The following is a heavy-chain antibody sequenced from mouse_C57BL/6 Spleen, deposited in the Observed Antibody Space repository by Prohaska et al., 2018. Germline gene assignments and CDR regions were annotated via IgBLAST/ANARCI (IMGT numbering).Heavy chain of an antibody. D-gene: IGHD1-1*01. V-gene: IGHV5-9*01. CDR2: ISGGGGNT. Sequence: EVMLVESGGGLVKPGGSLKLSCAASGFTFSSYTMSWVRQTPEKRLAWVATISGGGGNTYYPDSVKGRFTISRDNAKNTLYLQMSSLRSEDTALYYCAREGTVVASYYFDYWGQGTTLTVSS. J-gene: IGHJ2*01. CDR3: AREGTVVASYYFDY. CDR1: GFTFSSYT.